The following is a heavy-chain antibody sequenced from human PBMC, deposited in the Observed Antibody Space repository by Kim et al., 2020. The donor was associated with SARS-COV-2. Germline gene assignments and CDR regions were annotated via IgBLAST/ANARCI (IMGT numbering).Heavy chain of an antibody. CDR2: IYSGGST. J-gene: IGHJ4*02. Sequence: GGSLRLSCAAPGFTVSSNYMSWVRQAPGKGLEWVSVIYSGGSTYYADSAKGRFTISRDNSKNTLYLQMNSLRAEDTAVYYCARAEAGKVYWGQGTLVTVSS. CDR1: GFTVSSNY. V-gene: IGHV3-53*01. D-gene: IGHD6-13*01. CDR3: ARAEAGKVY.